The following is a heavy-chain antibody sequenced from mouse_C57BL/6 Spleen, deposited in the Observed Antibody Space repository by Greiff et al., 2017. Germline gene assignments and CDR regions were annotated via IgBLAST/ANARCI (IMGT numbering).Heavy chain of an antibody. CDR2: IDPEDGET. CDR3: ASTIVTSYYAMDY. D-gene: IGHD2-5*01. CDR1: GFNIKDYY. Sequence: VQLKQSGAELVKPGASVKLSCTASGFNIKDYYMHWVKQRTEQGLEWIGRIDPEDGETKYAPKFQGKATITADTSSNTAYLQLSSLTSEDTAVYYCASTIVTSYYAMDYWGQGTSVTVSS. J-gene: IGHJ4*01. V-gene: IGHV14-2*01.